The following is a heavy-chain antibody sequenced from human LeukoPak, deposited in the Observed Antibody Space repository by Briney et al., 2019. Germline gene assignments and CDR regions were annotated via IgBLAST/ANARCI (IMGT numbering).Heavy chain of an antibody. D-gene: IGHD2-15*01. CDR2: IKRKTDGGTT. Sequence: GGSLRLSCAASGFSFSDAWMSWVRQAPGKGLEWVGRIKRKTDGGTTDYAAPVKGRFTISRDDSKASLYLQMNNLKTEDTAVYYCTTDTRRVVVPKWGQGTLVTVSS. CDR3: TTDTRRVVVPK. CDR1: GFSFSDAW. J-gene: IGHJ4*02. V-gene: IGHV3-15*01.